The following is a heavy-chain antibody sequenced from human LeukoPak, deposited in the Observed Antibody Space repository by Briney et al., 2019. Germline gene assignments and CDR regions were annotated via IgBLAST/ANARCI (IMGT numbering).Heavy chain of an antibody. D-gene: IGHD3-22*01. CDR2: INPKSGGT. J-gene: IGHJ4*02. CDR3: ARDRASDDSSGYYLWTY. CDR1: GYTFTGYY. Sequence: ASVKVSCKASGYTFTGYYMHWVRQAPGQGLEWMGWINPKSGGTKYAQKFQGRVTMTRDTSISTAYMELSRLRSDDTAVYYCARDRASDDSSGYYLWTYWGQGTLVTASS. V-gene: IGHV1-2*02.